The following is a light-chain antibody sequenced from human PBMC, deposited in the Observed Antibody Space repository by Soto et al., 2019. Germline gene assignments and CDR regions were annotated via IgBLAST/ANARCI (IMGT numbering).Light chain of an antibody. CDR2: GAS. V-gene: IGKV3-20*01. Sequence: EIMLTQSPGTLSLSPGERATLSCRASQSVGSTYLAWYQQKPGQAPRLLIYGASSRASGIPDRFSGSGSGTDFTLTISGLEPEDFALYYCQQHGTSPWTFGQGNKVEIK. CDR3: QQHGTSPWT. CDR1: QSVGSTY. J-gene: IGKJ1*01.